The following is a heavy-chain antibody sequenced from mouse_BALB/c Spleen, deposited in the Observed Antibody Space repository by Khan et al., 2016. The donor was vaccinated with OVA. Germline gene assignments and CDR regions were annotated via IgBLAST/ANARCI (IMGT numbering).Heavy chain of an antibody. D-gene: IGHD2-14*01. CDR3: ARNSYMYDFTY. V-gene: IGHV2-2*01. CDR2: IWSGGNT. Sequence: QVELQQPGPGLVQPSQSLSITCTASGFSLTTYGVHWVRQSPGKGLEWLGMIWSGGNTDYNAAFISRLSITTDNSKSHVFFKMNSLQADDTAMYYCARNSYMYDFTYWGQGTLVTVSA. J-gene: IGHJ3*01. CDR1: GFSLTTYG.